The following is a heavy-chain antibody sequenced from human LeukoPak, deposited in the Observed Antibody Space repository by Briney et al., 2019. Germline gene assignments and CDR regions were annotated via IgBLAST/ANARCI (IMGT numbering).Heavy chain of an antibody. J-gene: IGHJ6*03. CDR2: IYYSGST. V-gene: IGHV4-59*01. CDR1: GGSISSYY. CDR3: ARGAQGYYDFWSANYYYYYMDV. D-gene: IGHD3-3*01. Sequence: PSETLSLTCSVSGGSISSYYWGWIRQPPGKGLEWIGYIYYSGSTNYNPSLKSRVTISVDTSKNQFSLKLSSVTAADTAVYYCARGAQGYYDFWSANYYYYYMDVWGKGTTVTVSS.